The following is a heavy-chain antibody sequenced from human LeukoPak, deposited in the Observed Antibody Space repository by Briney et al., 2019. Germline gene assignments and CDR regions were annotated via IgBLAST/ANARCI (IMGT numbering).Heavy chain of an antibody. CDR3: ARSPCSSASCYYYFGMDV. CDR1: SGSFSGYY. CDR2: INHSGST. D-gene: IGHD2-2*01. Sequence: PSETLSLTCAVYSGSFSGYYWSWIRQPPGKGREWIGEINHSGSTNFNPSLKRRVTISLDTSKNQFSLKVSSVTAADTAVYYCARSPCSSASCYYYFGMDVWGQGTTVTVSS. V-gene: IGHV4-34*01. J-gene: IGHJ6*02.